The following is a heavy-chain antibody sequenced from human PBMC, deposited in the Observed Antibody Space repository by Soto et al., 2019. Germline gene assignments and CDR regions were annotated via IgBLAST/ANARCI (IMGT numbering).Heavy chain of an antibody. Sequence: NPGGSLRLSCAASGFTFSNAWMSWVRQAPGKGLEWVGRIKSKTDGGTTDYAAPVKGRFTISRDDSKNTLYLQMNSLKTEDTAVYYCTMAHRYYDFWSGYDSGFDYWGQGTLVTVSS. CDR3: TMAHRYYDFWSGYDSGFDY. CDR1: GFTFSNAW. J-gene: IGHJ4*02. V-gene: IGHV3-15*01. CDR2: IKSKTDGGTT. D-gene: IGHD3-3*01.